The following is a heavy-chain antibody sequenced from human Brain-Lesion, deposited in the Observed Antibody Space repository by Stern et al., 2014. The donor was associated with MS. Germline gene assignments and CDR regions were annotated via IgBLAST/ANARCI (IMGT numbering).Heavy chain of an antibody. Sequence: VQLVESGGGVVQPGRPLRLSCVASGFTFGICAMPWVRQAPGKGLEWVAGVSYDGSNKYYADSVKGRVTISRDNSQNTLYMQMSSLRPEDTAVYYCAKDRQYLTYFFDHWGQGSLVTVSS. D-gene: IGHD2/OR15-2a*01. CDR2: VSYDGSNK. J-gene: IGHJ5*02. CDR1: GFTFGICA. CDR3: AKDRQYLTYFFDH. V-gene: IGHV3-30*18.